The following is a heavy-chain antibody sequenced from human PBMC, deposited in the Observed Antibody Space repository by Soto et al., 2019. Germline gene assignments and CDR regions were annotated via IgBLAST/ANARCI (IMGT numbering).Heavy chain of an antibody. Sequence: GGSLRLSCAASGFTFSSYSMNWVRQAPGKGLEWVSSISSSSSYIYYADSVKGRFTISRDNAKNSLYLQMNSLRAEDTAVYYCARDFESIVGGIAAAGTNTLYYYYGMDVWGQGTTVTVSS. D-gene: IGHD6-13*01. CDR2: ISSSSSYI. J-gene: IGHJ6*02. V-gene: IGHV3-21*01. CDR3: ARDFESIVGGIAAAGTNTLYYYYGMDV. CDR1: GFTFSSYS.